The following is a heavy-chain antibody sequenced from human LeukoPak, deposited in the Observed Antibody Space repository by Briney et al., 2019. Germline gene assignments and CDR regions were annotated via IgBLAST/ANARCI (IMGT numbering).Heavy chain of an antibody. CDR1: GGSISSYY. J-gene: IGHJ4*02. D-gene: IGHD6-19*01. Sequence: SETLSLTCTVSGGSISSYYWSWIRQPPGKGLEWIGYIYYSGSTNYNPSLKSRVTISVDTSKNQFSLKLSSVTAADTAVYYCSTQAVAGTIDYWGQRTLVTVSS. V-gene: IGHV4-59*01. CDR2: IYYSGST. CDR3: STQAVAGTIDY.